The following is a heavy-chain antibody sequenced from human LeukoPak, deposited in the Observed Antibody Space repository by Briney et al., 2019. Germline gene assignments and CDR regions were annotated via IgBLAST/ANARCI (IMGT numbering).Heavy chain of an antibody. CDR3: AKDDALSGGYLES. V-gene: IGHV3-66*01. CDR2: IFGGGSR. D-gene: IGHD3-16*02. J-gene: IGHJ4*02. Sequence: PGGSLRLSCAASGFTVSSNSMTWVRQAPGKGLEWVALIFGGGSRYYADSVKGRFTISRDTSKNKPFIQMNSLRAEDTAIYYCAKDDALSGGYLESWGQGTLVTVSS. CDR1: GFTVSSNS.